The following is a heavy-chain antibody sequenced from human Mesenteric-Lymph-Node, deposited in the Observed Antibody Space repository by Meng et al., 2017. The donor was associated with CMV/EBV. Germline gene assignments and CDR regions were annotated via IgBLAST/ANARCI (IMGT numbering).Heavy chain of an antibody. CDR3: ARLDRSGWYVDY. D-gene: IGHD6-13*01. CDR1: GFTFSDHY. Sequence: GESLKISCVASGFTFSDHYMDWVRQAPGRGLEWVGRSRNKVNSYTTECVASVKGRFTISRDDSKNSLYLQMNSLKSEDTAVYYCARLDRSGWYVDYWGQGTLVTVSS. J-gene: IGHJ4*02. V-gene: IGHV3-72*01. CDR2: SRNKVNSYTT.